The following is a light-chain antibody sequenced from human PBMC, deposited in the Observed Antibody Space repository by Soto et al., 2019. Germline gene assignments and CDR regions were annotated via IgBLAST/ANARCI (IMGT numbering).Light chain of an antibody. Sequence: QSPLTQPASVSVSPGQSITISCTGTSSDVGSYNYVSWYQQHPGKVPKLMMYEVSDRPSGISSRFSGSKSGNTASLTISGLQTEDEADYYCSSYTSSSTLFGTGTKVTVL. CDR3: SSYTSSSTL. V-gene: IGLV2-14*01. J-gene: IGLJ1*01. CDR1: SSDVGSYNY. CDR2: EVS.